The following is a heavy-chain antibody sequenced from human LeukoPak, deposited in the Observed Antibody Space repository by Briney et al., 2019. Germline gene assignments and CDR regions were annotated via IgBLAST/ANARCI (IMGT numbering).Heavy chain of an antibody. Sequence: GASVNVSCKASGYTFTMHAINWVRQAPGQGLEWMGWINTNTGNPTYAQAFTGRFVFSLDTSVSTAHLQISSLKPDDTAIYYCARDPPGFELRKVYPTGYWGQGTLVTVSS. CDR3: ARDPPGFELRKVYPTGY. J-gene: IGHJ4*02. V-gene: IGHV7-4-1*02. CDR2: INTNTGNP. CDR1: GYTFTMHA. D-gene: IGHD1-7*01.